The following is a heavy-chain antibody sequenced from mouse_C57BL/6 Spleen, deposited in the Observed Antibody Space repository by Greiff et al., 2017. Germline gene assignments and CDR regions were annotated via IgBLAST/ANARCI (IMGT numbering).Heavy chain of an antibody. CDR2: IDPETGGT. Sequence: QVQLKQSGAELVRPGASVTLSCKASGYTFTDYEMHWVKQTPVHGLEWIGAIDPETGGTAYNQKFKGKAILTADKSSSTAYMALRSLTSEDSAVYYCTRKDGKTFDYWGQGTTLTVSS. CDR3: TRKDGKTFDY. D-gene: IGHD2-1*01. CDR1: GYTFTDYE. V-gene: IGHV1-15*01. J-gene: IGHJ2*01.